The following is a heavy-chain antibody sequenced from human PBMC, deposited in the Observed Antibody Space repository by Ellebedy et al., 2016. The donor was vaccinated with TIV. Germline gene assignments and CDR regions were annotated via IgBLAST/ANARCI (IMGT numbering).Heavy chain of an antibody. D-gene: IGHD6-19*01. J-gene: IGHJ4*02. CDR2: IYSSGST. Sequence: MPSETLSLTCSVSGGSTRSYYWTWIRQPAGKGLEWIGRIYSSGSTNYNPSLKSRVSQSIDTSKNQFSLNLSSVTAADTAVYYCARVPYSSGWYFDYWGQGTLVTVSS. CDR1: GGSTRSYY. CDR3: ARVPYSSGWYFDY. V-gene: IGHV4-4*07.